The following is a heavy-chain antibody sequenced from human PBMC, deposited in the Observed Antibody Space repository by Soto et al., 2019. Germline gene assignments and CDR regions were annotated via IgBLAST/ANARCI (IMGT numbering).Heavy chain of an antibody. Sequence: SETLSLTCTVSGGSVSSGSYYWSWIRQPPGKGLEWIGYIYYSGSTNYNPSLKSRVTISVDTSKNQFSLKLSSVTAADTAVYYCARGSGYDYDYYGMDVWGQGTTVTVSS. CDR1: GGSVSSGSYY. D-gene: IGHD5-12*01. J-gene: IGHJ6*02. CDR3: ARGSGYDYDYYGMDV. CDR2: IYYSGST. V-gene: IGHV4-61*01.